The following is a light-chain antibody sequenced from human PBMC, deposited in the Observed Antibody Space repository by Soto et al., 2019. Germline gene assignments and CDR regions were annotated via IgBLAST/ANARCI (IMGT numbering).Light chain of an antibody. V-gene: IGKV3D-15*01. J-gene: IGKJ1*01. CDR1: QSITTN. CDR3: QQYQNLWT. CDR2: GAS. Sequence: EIVMTQSPATLSVSPGARATLSCRASQSITTNLVWYQQKAGQAPRLLIYGASSRATGIPDRFSGSGSGTDFTLTISSLQSEDFALYYCQQYQNLWTFGQGTKV.